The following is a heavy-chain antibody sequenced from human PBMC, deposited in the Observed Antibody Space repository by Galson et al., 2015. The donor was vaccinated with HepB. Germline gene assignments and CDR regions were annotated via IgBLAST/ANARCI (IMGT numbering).Heavy chain of an antibody. CDR3: AFSHLGRPDAFDI. CDR2: ISGSGGST. V-gene: IGHV3-23*01. J-gene: IGHJ3*02. D-gene: IGHD1-26*01. CDR1: GFTFSSYA. Sequence: SCKASGFTFSSYAMSWVRQAPGKGLEWVSAISGSGGSTYYADSVKGRFTISRDNSKNTLYLQMNSLRAEDTAVYYCAFSHLGRPDAFDIWGQGTMVTVSS.